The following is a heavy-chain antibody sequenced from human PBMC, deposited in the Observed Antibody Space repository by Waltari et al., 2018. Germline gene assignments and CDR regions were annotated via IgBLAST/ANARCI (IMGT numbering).Heavy chain of an antibody. D-gene: IGHD2-21*01. V-gene: IGHV1-3*01. CDR3: AREGSHIVVGKNWFDP. J-gene: IGHJ5*02. CDR1: AYTFTSYA. CDR2: INGGNGDT. Sequence: QVQLVQSGAEVKKPGASVKVSCKASAYTFTSYAIHWVRQAPGQRLEWMGWINGGNGDTKYSQKFQDRVTITRDTTATTAYMELSSLRSEDTAVYYCAREGSHIVVGKNWFDPWGQGTLVTVSS.